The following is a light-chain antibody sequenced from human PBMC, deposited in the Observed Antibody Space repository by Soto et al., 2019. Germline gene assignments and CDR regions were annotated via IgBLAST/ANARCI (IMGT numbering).Light chain of an antibody. V-gene: IGKV1-5*03. J-gene: IGKJ1*01. Sequence: DIRMTQSPSTLSASVGDRVTITCRASQSLSSLLAWYQQKPGRAPNLLIYKASSLQSGVPSRFSGSASGTGFTLTIENLQPDDFGIYYCQQYKSYPWTFGQGTKVDIK. CDR2: KAS. CDR3: QQYKSYPWT. CDR1: QSLSSL.